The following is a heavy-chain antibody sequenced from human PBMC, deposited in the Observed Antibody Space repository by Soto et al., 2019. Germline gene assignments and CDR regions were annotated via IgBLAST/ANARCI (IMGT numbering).Heavy chain of an antibody. Sequence: ASVKVSCKASGNTFTSYDINWVRQATGHGLEWMGWINANSGNIGYAQKFQGRVTMTRDTAIRTAYMEVSRLRSDDTAVYYCARGRASGSYYLLDYWGQGTLVTVSS. D-gene: IGHD3-10*01. CDR3: ARGRASGSYYLLDY. V-gene: IGHV1-8*01. J-gene: IGHJ4*02. CDR1: GNTFTSYD. CDR2: INANSGNI.